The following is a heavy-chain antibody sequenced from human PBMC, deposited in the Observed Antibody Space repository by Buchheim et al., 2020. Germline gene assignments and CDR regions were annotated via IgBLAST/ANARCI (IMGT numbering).Heavy chain of an antibody. CDR1: GFTFSSYE. CDR2: IGSSGSTI. V-gene: IGHV3-48*03. CDR3: ARGGGYDFWSGSNGMDV. J-gene: IGHJ6*02. Sequence: EVQLVESGGGLVQPGGFLRLSCAASGFTFSSYEMNWVRQAPGKGLEWVSYIGSSGSTIYYADSVKGRFTISRDKAKNSLYLHMNSLRVEDTAVYYCARGGGYDFWSGSNGMDVWGQGTT. D-gene: IGHD3-3*01.